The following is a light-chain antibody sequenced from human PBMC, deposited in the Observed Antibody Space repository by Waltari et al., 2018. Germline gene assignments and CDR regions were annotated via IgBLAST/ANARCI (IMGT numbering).Light chain of an antibody. J-gene: IGLJ3*02. CDR2: KDS. V-gene: IGLV3-25*03. Sequence: SHELTQPPSVSVSPGQTARITCSGDALSRQYAYWYQQKAGQAPVPLICKDSDMPSGIPERFSGSTSGTTVTLTISGVQADDEADYYCQTTDSSGAWAFGGGTKLTVL. CDR3: QTTDSSGAWA. CDR1: ALSRQY.